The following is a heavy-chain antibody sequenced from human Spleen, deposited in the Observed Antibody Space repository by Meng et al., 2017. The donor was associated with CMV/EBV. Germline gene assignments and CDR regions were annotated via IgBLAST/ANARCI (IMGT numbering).Heavy chain of an antibody. CDR2: IYHSGST. D-gene: IGHD4-11*01. CDR3: ARDRVTTGANYGMDV. Sequence: SETLSLTCTVSGYSISSGYYWGWIRQPPGKGLEWIGSIYHSGSTYYNPSLKSRVTISVDTSKNQFSLKLSSVTAADTAVYYCARDRVTTGANYGMDVWGQGTTVTVSS. CDR1: GYSISSGYY. V-gene: IGHV4-38-2*02. J-gene: IGHJ6*02.